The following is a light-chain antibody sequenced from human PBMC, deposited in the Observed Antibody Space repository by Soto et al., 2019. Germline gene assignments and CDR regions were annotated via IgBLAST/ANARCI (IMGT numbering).Light chain of an antibody. CDR3: QQYDSSPRT. V-gene: IGKV3-20*01. CDR1: QSVSSSY. CDR2: AAS. J-gene: IGKJ1*01. Sequence: EIVLTQSPGTLSLSPGERATLSCRASQSVSSSYSAWHQQQPGQAPRLLIYAASSRATGIPARFSGSGSGTDFSLTISRLEPEDFAVYYCQQYDSSPRTFGQGTKVEIK.